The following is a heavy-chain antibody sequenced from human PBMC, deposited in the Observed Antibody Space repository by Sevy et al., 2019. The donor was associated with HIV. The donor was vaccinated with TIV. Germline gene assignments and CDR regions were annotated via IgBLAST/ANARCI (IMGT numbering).Heavy chain of an antibody. CDR2: IYPGDSDT. V-gene: IGHV5-51*01. CDR3: ARLVWEDIVVVVAAKNWFDP. CDR1: GYSFTSYW. Sequence: GESLKISCKGSGYSFTSYWIGWVRQMPGKGLEWMGIIYPGDSDTRYSPSFQGQVTISADKSISTAYLQWSSLKALDTAMYYCARLVWEDIVVVVAAKNWFDPWGQGTLVTVSS. J-gene: IGHJ5*02. D-gene: IGHD2-15*01.